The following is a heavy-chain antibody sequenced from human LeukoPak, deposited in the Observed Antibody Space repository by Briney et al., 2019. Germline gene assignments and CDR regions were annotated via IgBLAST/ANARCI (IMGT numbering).Heavy chain of an antibody. V-gene: IGHV3-53*01. CDR1: GFTASSKY. J-gene: IGHJ4*02. D-gene: IGHD6-13*01. CDR3: TMRGNTWYDC. CDR2: IYSGGST. Sequence: GGSLRLSCAASGFTASSKYMSWVRQAPGKGLEWVSVIYSGGSTYYADSVKGRFTISRDNSKNTVDLQMNSLRVEDTAVYYCTMRGNTWYDCWGQGTLVTVSS.